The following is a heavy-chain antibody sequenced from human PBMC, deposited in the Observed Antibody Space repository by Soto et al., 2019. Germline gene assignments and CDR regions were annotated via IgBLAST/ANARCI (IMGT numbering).Heavy chain of an antibody. CDR3: ARDGIAAAGYYFDY. Sequence: QTLSLTCAISGDSVSSNSAAWNWIRQSPSRGFEWLGRTYYRSKWYNDYAVSVKSRITINPDTSKNQFSLHLNSVTPEDTAVYYCARDGIAAAGYYFDYWGQGTLVTVSS. V-gene: IGHV6-1*01. CDR2: TYYRSKWYN. J-gene: IGHJ4*02. CDR1: GDSVSSNSAA. D-gene: IGHD6-13*01.